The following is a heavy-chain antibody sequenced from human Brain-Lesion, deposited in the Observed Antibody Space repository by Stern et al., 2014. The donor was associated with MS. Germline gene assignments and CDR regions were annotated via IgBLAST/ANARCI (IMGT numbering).Heavy chain of an antibody. D-gene: IGHD1-1*01. CDR2: ISNDGNHK. CDR3: AKHLAERPFDY. Sequence: VKLVASGGGLVQPGGSLRLSCAASGFTYTDYWMRGVRQAPGKGPEWVAVISNDGNHKYYAGSVKDRFTISRDNSKNTLYLQMNSLRVEDTAVYYCAKHLAERPFDYWGQGTLVTVSS. J-gene: IGHJ4*02. CDR1: GFTYTDYW. V-gene: IGHV3-30*18.